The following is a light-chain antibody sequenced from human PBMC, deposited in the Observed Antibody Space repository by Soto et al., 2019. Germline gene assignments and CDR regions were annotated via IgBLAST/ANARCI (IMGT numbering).Light chain of an antibody. J-gene: IGKJ1*01. V-gene: IGKV3-15*01. CDR2: GAS. CDR3: QQYNNWPRT. CDR1: QSVNSN. Sequence: EIMMTQSPVTLSVSPGERATLSCRASQSVNSNLAWYQQKPGQAPRLLIYGASTRATGIPASFIGNGSGTEFTLTASSLQPEDFAVYYCQQYNNWPRTFGQGTKV.